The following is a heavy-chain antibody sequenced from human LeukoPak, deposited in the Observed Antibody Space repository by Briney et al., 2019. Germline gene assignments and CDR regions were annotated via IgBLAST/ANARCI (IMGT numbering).Heavy chain of an antibody. CDR2: ISGSGYST. V-gene: IGHV3-23*01. CDR1: GFTSGTYA. D-gene: IGHD6-13*01. CDR3: AKGEAVAAAGDFDY. Sequence: GGSLRLSCAASGFTSGTYAISWVRQAPGKGLKWVSTISGSGYSTYYADSVKGRFTISRDTSKNTLYLEMNSLRAEDTAVYYCAKGEAVAAAGDFDYWGQGTLVTVSS. J-gene: IGHJ4*02.